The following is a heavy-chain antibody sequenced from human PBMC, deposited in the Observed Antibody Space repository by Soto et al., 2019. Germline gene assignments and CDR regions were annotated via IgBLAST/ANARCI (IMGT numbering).Heavy chain of an antibody. V-gene: IGHV3-23*01. CDR2: ISANDVGT. Sequence: PGGSLRLSCEASGFTLRSYAMTWIRQAPGKGLEWVSLISANDVGTYYAESVKTRFTISTDQSRNTVYLQMDSLRADDTAIYYCAKATNAYHCDNRPPFDYWGQGTLVTVSS. CDR3: AKATNAYHCDNRPPFDY. J-gene: IGHJ4*02. D-gene: IGHD3-16*01. CDR1: GFTLRSYA.